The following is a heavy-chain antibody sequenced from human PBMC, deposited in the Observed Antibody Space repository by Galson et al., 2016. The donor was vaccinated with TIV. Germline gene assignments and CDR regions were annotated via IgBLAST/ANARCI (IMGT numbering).Heavy chain of an antibody. D-gene: IGHD3-3*01. CDR3: ARATPSVFGVVMTLDY. CDR2: TYYRSKWYN. V-gene: IGHV6-1*01. J-gene: IGHJ4*02. CDR1: GDSVSSHSAA. Sequence: CAISGDSVSSHSAAWNWIRQSPSRGLEWLGRTYYRSKWYNDYALSVKSRITINPDTSKNQVSLQLHSVTPEGTAVYYCARATPSVFGVVMTLDYWGQGTLVTVSS.